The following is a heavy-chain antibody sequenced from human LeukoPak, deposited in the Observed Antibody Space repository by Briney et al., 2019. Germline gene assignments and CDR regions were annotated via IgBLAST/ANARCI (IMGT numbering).Heavy chain of an antibody. CDR2: ISSSSSYI. V-gene: IGHV3-21*01. CDR3: ARDPYCSSTSCYCDY. Sequence: SGGSLRPSCAASGFTFSSYSMNWVRQAPGKGLEWVSSISSSSSYIYYADSVKGRFTISRDNAKNSLYLQMNSLRAEDTAVYYCARDPYCSSTSCYCDYWGQGTLVTVSS. J-gene: IGHJ4*02. D-gene: IGHD2-2*01. CDR1: GFTFSSYS.